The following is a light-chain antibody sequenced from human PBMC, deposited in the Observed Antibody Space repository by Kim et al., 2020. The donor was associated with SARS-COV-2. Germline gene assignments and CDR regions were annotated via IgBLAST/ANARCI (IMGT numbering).Light chain of an antibody. CDR3: QQSYSTTWT. J-gene: IGKJ1*01. CDR2: AAS. V-gene: IGKV1-39*01. CDR1: QSISSY. Sequence: ESVRDRVNITCEASQSISSYLKWYQQKPGKAPKLLIYAASSLQSGVPSRFSGSGSGTDFTLTIGSLQPEEVATYYCQQSYSTTWTFGQGTKVDIK.